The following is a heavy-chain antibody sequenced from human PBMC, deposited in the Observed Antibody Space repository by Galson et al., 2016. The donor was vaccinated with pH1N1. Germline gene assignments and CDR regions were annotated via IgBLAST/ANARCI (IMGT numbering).Heavy chain of an antibody. CDR3: ARRYFDS. CDR2: IRQDGGEK. CDR1: GFTFDNFW. D-gene: IGHD1-14*01. J-gene: IGHJ4*02. Sequence: LRLSCPASGFTFDNFWMQWVRQAPGKGLEWVANIRQDGGEKYYVDSVKGRFTISRDNAKSSLFLQMNSLTSEDTAVYYCARRYFDSWGQGTLVTVSS. V-gene: IGHV3-7*01.